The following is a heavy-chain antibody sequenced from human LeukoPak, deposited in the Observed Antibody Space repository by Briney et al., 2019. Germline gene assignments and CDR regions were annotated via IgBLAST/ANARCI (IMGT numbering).Heavy chain of an antibody. CDR1: GYSISSGYY. CDR3: ARAGYSYVIDY. V-gene: IGHV4-38-2*02. Sequence: SETLSLTCTVSGYSISSGYYWGWIRQPPGKGLEWIGSIYHSGSTYYNPSLKSRVTISVDTSKNQFSLKLSSVTAADTAVYYCARAGYSYVIDYWGQGTLVTVSS. J-gene: IGHJ4*02. D-gene: IGHD5-18*01. CDR2: IYHSGST.